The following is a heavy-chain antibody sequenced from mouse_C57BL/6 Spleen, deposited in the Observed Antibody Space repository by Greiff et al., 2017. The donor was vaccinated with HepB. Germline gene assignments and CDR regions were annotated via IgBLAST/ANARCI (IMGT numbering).Heavy chain of an antibody. V-gene: IGHV5-4*01. Sequence: DVKLVESGGGLVKPGGSLKLSCAASGFTFSSYAMSWVRQTPEKRLEWVATISDGGSYTYYTDNVKGRFTISRDNATNNLYLQMSHLKSEDTAMYYCAREGEAWFAYWGQGTLVTVSA. CDR2: ISDGGSYT. J-gene: IGHJ3*01. CDR1: GFTFSSYA. CDR3: AREGEAWFAY.